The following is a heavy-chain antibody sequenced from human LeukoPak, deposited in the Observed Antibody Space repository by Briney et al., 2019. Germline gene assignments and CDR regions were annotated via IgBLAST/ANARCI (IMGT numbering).Heavy chain of an antibody. V-gene: IGHV3-30*01. CDR1: GFTFSSYA. CDR2: ISYDGSNK. CDR3: ARAIFGVEANNWFDP. D-gene: IGHD3-3*01. Sequence: GRSLRLSCAASGFTFSSYAMHWVRQAPGKGLEWVAVISYDGSNKYYADSVKGRFTISRDNSKNTLYLQMNSLRAEDTAVYYCARAIFGVEANNWFDPWGQGTLVTVSS. J-gene: IGHJ5*02.